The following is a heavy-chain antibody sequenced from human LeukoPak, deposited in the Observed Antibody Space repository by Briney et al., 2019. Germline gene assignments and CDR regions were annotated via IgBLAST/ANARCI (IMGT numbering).Heavy chain of an antibody. J-gene: IGHJ2*01. Sequence: GGSLRLSCVASGFTFSNYAMSWVRQAPGKGLEWVSSISGTSGSMYHADSVKGRFTISRDNSKNTLYLQMNSLRADDTAMYYCAKDRSFYGAAWYFDLWGRGTLVTVSS. D-gene: IGHD4-17*01. CDR3: AKDRSFYGAAWYFDL. CDR2: ISGTSGSM. CDR1: GFTFSNYA. V-gene: IGHV3-23*01.